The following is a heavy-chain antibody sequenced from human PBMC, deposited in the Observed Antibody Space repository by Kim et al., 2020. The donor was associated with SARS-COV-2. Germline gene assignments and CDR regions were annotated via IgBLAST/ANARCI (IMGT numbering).Heavy chain of an antibody. CDR1: GFTFSTYS. Sequence: GGSLRLSCAASGFTFSTYSMNWVRQAPAKGLEWVSSISSSSSYIYYADSVKGRFTISRDNAKNSLYLQMNNLRAEDTAVYYCARIMAGGEGSGSSCYYHGMDVWGQGTTVTVSS. CDR2: ISSSSSYI. J-gene: IGHJ6*02. V-gene: IGHV3-21*01. D-gene: IGHD5-12*01. CDR3: ARIMAGGEGSGSSCYYHGMDV.